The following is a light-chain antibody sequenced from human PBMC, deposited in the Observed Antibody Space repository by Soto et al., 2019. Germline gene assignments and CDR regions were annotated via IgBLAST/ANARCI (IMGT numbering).Light chain of an antibody. CDR1: QTVSSSY. CDR2: AAS. CDR3: QQEGNAYT. V-gene: IGKV3-20*01. J-gene: IGKJ2*01. Sequence: EMVLTQYPCTLSLSPGERATLSCRASQTVSSSYLAWYQHKPGQPPRLLMYAASSRATGIPDSFSGSGSGIDFTLPSRRLEPEDFAVYYCQQEGNAYTFGEGNKLEIK.